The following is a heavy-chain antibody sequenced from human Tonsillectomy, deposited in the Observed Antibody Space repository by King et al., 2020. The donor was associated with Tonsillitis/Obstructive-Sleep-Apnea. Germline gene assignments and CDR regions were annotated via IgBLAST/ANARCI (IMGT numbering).Heavy chain of an antibody. D-gene: IGHD2-2*01. J-gene: IGHJ5*02. V-gene: IGHV4-34*01. CDR3: ARGKRGLGYCSSTSCYNWFDP. CDR2: INHSGST. Sequence: VQLPQWGAGLLKPSETLSLTCAVYGGSFSGYYWSWIRQPPGKGLEWIGEINHSGSTNYNPSLKSRVTISVDTSKNQFSLKLSSVTAADTAVYYCARGKRGLGYCSSTSCYNWFDPWGQGTLVTVSS. CDR1: GGSFSGYY.